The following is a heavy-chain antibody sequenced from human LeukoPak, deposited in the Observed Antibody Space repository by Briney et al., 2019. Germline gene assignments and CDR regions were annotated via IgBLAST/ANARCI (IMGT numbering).Heavy chain of an antibody. CDR2: IRYDGSNK. Sequence: PGGSLRLSCAASGFTFSSYGMHWVRQAPGKGLEWVAFIRYDGSNKYYADSVKGRFTISRDNSKNTLYLQMNSLRAEDTAVYYCARDTYYGSGSSWFDPWGQGTLVTVSS. CDR1: GFTFSSYG. D-gene: IGHD3-10*01. CDR3: ARDTYYGSGSSWFDP. V-gene: IGHV3-30*02. J-gene: IGHJ5*02.